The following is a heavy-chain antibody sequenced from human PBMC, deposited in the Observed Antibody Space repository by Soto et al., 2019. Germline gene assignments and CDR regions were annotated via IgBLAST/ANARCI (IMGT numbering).Heavy chain of an antibody. Sequence: SETLSLTCTVSGGSISSYYWTWIRQSPGKGLEWIGYIYYTGSTKYSPSLKSRVTISLGTSRNQFSLNLSSVTAADTAVYFCARGGTYGDYFDYWGQGTLVTVSS. CDR2: IYYTGST. D-gene: IGHD4-17*01. CDR3: ARGGTYGDYFDY. V-gene: IGHV4-59*01. CDR1: GGSISSYY. J-gene: IGHJ4*02.